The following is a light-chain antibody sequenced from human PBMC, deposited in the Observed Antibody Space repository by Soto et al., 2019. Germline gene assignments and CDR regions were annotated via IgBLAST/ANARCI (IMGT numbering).Light chain of an antibody. V-gene: IGLV1-40*01. J-gene: IGLJ1*01. CDR2: GNN. Sequence: QSVLTQPPSVSGAPGQRVTISCTRSSSNIGAGYDVHWYQQLPGTAPKLLIYGNNNRPSGVPDRFSGSKSGTSASLAITGLQAEDEADYYCQSYDSSLNNYVFGTGTKVTVL. CDR1: SSNIGAGYD. CDR3: QSYDSSLNNYV.